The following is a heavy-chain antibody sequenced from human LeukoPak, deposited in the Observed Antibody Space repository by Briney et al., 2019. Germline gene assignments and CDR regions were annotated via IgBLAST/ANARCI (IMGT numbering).Heavy chain of an antibody. Sequence: GASVKVSCKASGYTFTSYYMHWVRQAPGQGLEWMGIINPSGGSTSYAQKFQGRVTITRNTSISTAYMELSSLRSEDTAVYYCARLDQLLYGGFGYWGQGTLVTVSS. J-gene: IGHJ4*02. D-gene: IGHD2-2*02. V-gene: IGHV1-46*01. CDR1: GYTFTSYY. CDR3: ARLDQLLYGGFGY. CDR2: INPSGGST.